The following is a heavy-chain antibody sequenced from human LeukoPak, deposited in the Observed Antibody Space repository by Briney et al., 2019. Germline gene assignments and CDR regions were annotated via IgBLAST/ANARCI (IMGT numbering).Heavy chain of an antibody. CDR1: GGSFSGYY. J-gene: IGHJ3*02. CDR2: INHSGST. V-gene: IGHV4-34*01. Sequence: PSETLSLTCAVYGGSFSGYYWSWIRQPPGKGLEWIGEINHSGSTNYNPSLKSRVTISVDTSKNQLSLKLSSVTAADTAVYYCARENGQNDAFDIWGQGTMVTVSS. CDR3: ARENGQNDAFDI.